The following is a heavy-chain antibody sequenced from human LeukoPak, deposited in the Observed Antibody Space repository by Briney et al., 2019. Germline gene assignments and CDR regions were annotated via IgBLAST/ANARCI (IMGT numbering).Heavy chain of an antibody. J-gene: IGHJ4*02. Sequence: PSETLSLTCTVSGGSISSSSYYWGWIRQPPGKGLEWIGSIYYSGSTYYNPSLKSRVTISVDTSKNQFSLKLSSVTAADTAVYYCARDESSSSGFDYWGQGTLVTVSS. CDR3: ARDESSSSGFDY. CDR1: GGSISSSSYY. V-gene: IGHV4-39*07. CDR2: IYYSGST. D-gene: IGHD6-6*01.